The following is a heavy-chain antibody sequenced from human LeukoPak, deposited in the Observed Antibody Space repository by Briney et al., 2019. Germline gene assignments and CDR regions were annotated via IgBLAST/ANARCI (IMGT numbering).Heavy chain of an antibody. CDR3: ARQVLYDGSGYLDY. CDR1: GGAISSSSYY. D-gene: IGHD3-22*01. J-gene: IGHJ4*02. V-gene: IGHV4-39*01. Sequence: SETLSLTCSVSGGAISSSSYYWGWIRQPPGKGLEWIGSIYYSGSTYYNPSLKSRVTISVDTSKNQFSLKLSSVTAADTAVYYCARQVLYDGSGYLDYWGQGTLVTVSS. CDR2: IYYSGST.